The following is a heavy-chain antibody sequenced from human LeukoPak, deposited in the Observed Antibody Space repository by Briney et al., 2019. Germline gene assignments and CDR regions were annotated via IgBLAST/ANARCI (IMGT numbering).Heavy chain of an antibody. J-gene: IGHJ4*02. CDR1: GFTFNNAW. D-gene: IGHD1-26*01. CDR3: TSDPRIGRFFDF. CDR2: VKSKTDGGTT. V-gene: IGHV3-15*01. Sequence: GGSLRLSCAASGFTFNNAWMNWVRQVPGKGLEWVGRVKSKTDGGTTDYAAPVKGRFSISRDDSESTMYLQMNSLKSEDTAVYFCTSDPRIGRFFDFWGQGTLVTVSS.